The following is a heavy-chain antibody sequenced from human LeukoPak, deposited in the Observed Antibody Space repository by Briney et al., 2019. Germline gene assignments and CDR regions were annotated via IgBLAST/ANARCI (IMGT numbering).Heavy chain of an antibody. CDR1: GGSISSSNW. J-gene: IGHJ6*03. D-gene: IGHD1-26*01. Sequence: SETLSLTCAVSGGSISSSNWWSWVRQPLGKGLEWIGEIYHSGSTNYNPSLKSRVTISVDKSKNQFSLKLSSVTAADTAVYYCARGGATDGNYYYMDVWGKGTTVTVSS. CDR3: ARGGATDGNYYYMDV. CDR2: IYHSGST. V-gene: IGHV4-4*02.